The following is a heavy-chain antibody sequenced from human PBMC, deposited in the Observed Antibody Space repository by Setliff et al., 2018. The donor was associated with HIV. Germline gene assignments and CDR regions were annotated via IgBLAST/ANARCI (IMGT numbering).Heavy chain of an antibody. Sequence: SETLSLTCTVSGGSISSYYWSWIRQPAGKGLEWIGRIYTSGNTNYNPSLKSLKSRVTMSVDTSKNQFSLKLSSVTAADTAVYYCARLIAAAGANHYYYYMDVWGKGTTVTVSS. CDR2: IYTSGNT. D-gene: IGHD6-13*01. V-gene: IGHV4-4*07. J-gene: IGHJ6*03. CDR3: ARLIAAAGANHYYYYMDV. CDR1: GGSISSYY.